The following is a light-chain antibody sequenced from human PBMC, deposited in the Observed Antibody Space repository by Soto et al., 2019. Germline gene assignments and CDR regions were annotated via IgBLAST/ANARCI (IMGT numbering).Light chain of an antibody. CDR2: AAS. J-gene: IGKJ4*01. V-gene: IGKV1-9*01. CDR1: QGSSSY. CDR3: QQLNNYPLT. Sequence: DLELTQSPSFLSASVGDRVTITCRASQGSSSYLASYQQKQGNAPKLLIYAASTLHSWVPSRFSGSGSGTEFTLTISSLEPEDFANYYCQQLNNYPLTFGGGTKVESK.